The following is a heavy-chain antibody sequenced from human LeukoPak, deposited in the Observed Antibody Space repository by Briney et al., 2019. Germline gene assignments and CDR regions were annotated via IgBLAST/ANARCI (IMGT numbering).Heavy chain of an antibody. D-gene: IGHD3-3*01. CDR2: ISYDGTNK. J-gene: IGHJ4*02. V-gene: IGHV3-30-3*01. CDR1: GFTFSSYA. Sequence: QPGGSLRLSCAASGFTFSSYAMHWVRQAPGKGLEWVAVISYDGTNKNHADSVKGRFTISRDNSKNTLYLQMNSLRAEDTAVLYCARGSGDFWSVLNIDYWGQGTLVTVSS. CDR3: ARGSGDFWSVLNIDY.